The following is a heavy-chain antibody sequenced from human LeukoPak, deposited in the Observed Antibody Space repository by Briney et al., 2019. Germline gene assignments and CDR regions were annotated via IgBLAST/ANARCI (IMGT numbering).Heavy chain of an antibody. V-gene: IGHV4-39*07. D-gene: IGHD3-3*01. CDR2: VYYDGIN. CDR3: ARQSDFWSGYQYYFDY. J-gene: IGHJ4*02. Sequence: PSETLSLTCTVSGGSINNTLFYWGWIRQPPGKGLEWIGTVYYDGINYSSPSLKSRVATSVDTSKNQFSLRLSSVTAADTAVYYCARQSDFWSGYQYYFDYWGQGTLVTVSS. CDR1: GGSINNTLFY.